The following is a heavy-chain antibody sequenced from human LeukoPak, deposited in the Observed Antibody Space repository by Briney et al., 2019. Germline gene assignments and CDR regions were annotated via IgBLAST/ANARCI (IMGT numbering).Heavy chain of an antibody. D-gene: IGHD2-2*01. CDR3: ARGGEYQLLWTWPFDY. CDR2: IYHSGST. Sequence: SETLSLTCTVSGYSISSGHYWGWIRQPPGKGLEWIGSIYHSGSTYHNPSLKSRVTISVDTSKNQFSLKLSSVTAADTAVYYCARGGEYQLLWTWPFDYWGQGTLVTVSS. V-gene: IGHV4-38-2*02. J-gene: IGHJ4*02. CDR1: GYSISSGHY.